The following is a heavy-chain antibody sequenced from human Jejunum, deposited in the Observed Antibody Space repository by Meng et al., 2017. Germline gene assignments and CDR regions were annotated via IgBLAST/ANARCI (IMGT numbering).Heavy chain of an antibody. CDR3: TNDRLSH. D-gene: IGHD1-1*01. CDR2: VNPEENIP. CDR1: CFTFTGQR. J-gene: IGHJ1*01. V-gene: IGHV3-74*01. Sequence: LVESGACLLKSGRSPVSSFAACCFTFTGQRTRWVRQGTGQGIVCVSRVNPEENIPTYADFAKGRFIIFRDNAKSTVYMQLNSLRADDTAVYYCTNDRLSHWGQGTLVTVSS.